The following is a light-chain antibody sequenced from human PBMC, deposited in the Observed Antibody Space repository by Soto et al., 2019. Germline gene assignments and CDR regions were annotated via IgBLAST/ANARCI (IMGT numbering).Light chain of an antibody. Sequence: DIQMTQSPSTLSASVGDRVTITCRASQTISTLLAWYQQRPGKAPNLLIYKASSLESGAPSRFSGSGSGTEFTLTISSLQPDDFATYFCQQYSNYPWTFGQGTKVEVK. CDR1: QTISTL. V-gene: IGKV1-5*03. CDR2: KAS. J-gene: IGKJ1*01. CDR3: QQYSNYPWT.